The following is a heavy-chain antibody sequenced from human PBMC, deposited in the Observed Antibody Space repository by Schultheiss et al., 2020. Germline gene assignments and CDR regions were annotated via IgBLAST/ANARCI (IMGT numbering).Heavy chain of an antibody. D-gene: IGHD3-10*01. CDR3: ARRKAYYGSGRVYYYGMEV. V-gene: IGHV4-4*02. CDR1: GGSISSSNW. CDR2: IHHSGST. Sequence: SETLSLTCAVSGGSISSSNWWSWVRQPPGKGLEWIGEIHHSGSTYYNPSLKSRVTISVDTSKNQFSLKLSSVTAADTAVYYCARRKAYYGSGRVYYYGMEVWGQGTTVTVSS. J-gene: IGHJ6*02.